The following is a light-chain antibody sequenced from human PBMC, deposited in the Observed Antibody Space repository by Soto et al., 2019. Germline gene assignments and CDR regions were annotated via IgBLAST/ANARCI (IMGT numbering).Light chain of an antibody. CDR3: QQYNSYSWT. J-gene: IGKJ1*01. V-gene: IGKV1-5*01. CDR2: DAS. CDR1: QSISSW. Sequence: DIQMTQSPSTLSASVGDRVTITCRASQSISSWLAWYQQKPGKAPKLLIYDASSLESGVPSRFSGSGSWTEFTLTIISLQPDDCATDYCQQYNSYSWTFGHGTKVEIK.